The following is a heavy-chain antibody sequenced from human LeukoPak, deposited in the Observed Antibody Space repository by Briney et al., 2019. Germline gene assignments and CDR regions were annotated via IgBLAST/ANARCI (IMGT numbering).Heavy chain of an antibody. CDR2: IYYSGST. V-gene: IGHV4-39*07. Sequence: SETLSLTCTVSGGSISSSSYYWGWIRQPSGKGLEWIGSIYYSGSTYYNPSLKSRVTISVDTSKNQFSLKLSSVTAADTAVYYCARVGNDLDAAVPYYYYYYMDVWGKGTTVTVSS. CDR1: GGSISSSSYY. D-gene: IGHD6-13*01. CDR3: ARVGNDLDAAVPYYYYYYMDV. J-gene: IGHJ6*03.